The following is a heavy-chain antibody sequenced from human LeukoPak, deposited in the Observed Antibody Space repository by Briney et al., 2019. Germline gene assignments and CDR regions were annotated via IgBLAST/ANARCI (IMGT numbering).Heavy chain of an antibody. CDR1: GGSISSYY. CDR3: GRLLTGLGAFDI. J-gene: IGHJ3*02. V-gene: IGHV4-59*12. CDR2: IYYSGST. D-gene: IGHD3-22*01. Sequence: SETLSLTCTVSGGSISSYYWSWIRQPPGKGLGWIGYIYYSGSTNYNPSLKSRVTISVDTSKNQFSLKLSSVTAADTAVYYCGRLLTGLGAFDIWGQGTMVTVSS.